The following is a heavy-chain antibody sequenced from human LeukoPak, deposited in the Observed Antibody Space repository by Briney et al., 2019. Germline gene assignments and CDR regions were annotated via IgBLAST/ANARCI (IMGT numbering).Heavy chain of an antibody. CDR3: ARVVRGVVTSNWFDP. Sequence: PSETLSLTCTVSGDSLNTYYWTWILQTPGKELEWIGFVASSGTSNYNPSLKSRVSISIDTSKNQFSLALTSVTPADTAVYYCARVVRGVVTSNWFDPWGQGTLVSVSS. J-gene: IGHJ5*02. CDR1: GDSLNTYY. D-gene: IGHD2-21*02. V-gene: IGHV4-59*01. CDR2: VASSGTS.